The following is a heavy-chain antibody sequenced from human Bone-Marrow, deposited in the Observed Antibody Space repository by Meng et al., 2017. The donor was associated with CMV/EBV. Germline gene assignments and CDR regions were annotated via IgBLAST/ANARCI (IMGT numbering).Heavy chain of an antibody. CDR3: AGTYSSPLDF. Sequence: GESLKISCSASGFTLSSNWMHWVRQAPGEGLVWVSRINSDGGSTNYADSVKGRFTISRDNARNTLHLQMNSLRADDTAVYYCAGTYSSPLDFWGRGTRVTVSS. D-gene: IGHD3-22*01. CDR1: GFTLSSNW. J-gene: IGHJ4*02. V-gene: IGHV3-74*01. CDR2: INSDGGST.